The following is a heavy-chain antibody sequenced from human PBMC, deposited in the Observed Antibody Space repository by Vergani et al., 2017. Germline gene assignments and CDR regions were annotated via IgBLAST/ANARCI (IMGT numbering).Heavy chain of an antibody. CDR3: ARDGWLSCDY. V-gene: IGHV3-48*01. CDR1: GFTFSSYS. Sequence: EVQLVESGGGLVQPGGSLRLSCAASGFTFSSYSMNWVRQAPGKGLEWVSYISSSSSTIYYADSVKGRFTISRDNAKNSLYLQMNSLRAEDTAVYYCARDGWLSCDYWGQGTLVTVSS. J-gene: IGHJ4*02. CDR2: ISSSSSTI. D-gene: IGHD3-22*01.